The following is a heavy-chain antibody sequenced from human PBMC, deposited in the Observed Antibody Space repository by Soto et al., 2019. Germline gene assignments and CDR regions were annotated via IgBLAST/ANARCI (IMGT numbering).Heavy chain of an antibody. V-gene: IGHV4-31*03. CDR3: ARDQDSSGGPGGYYFYGMDV. D-gene: IGHD3-22*01. J-gene: IGHJ6*02. Sequence: QVQLQESGPGLVKPSQTLSLTCTVSGGSISSGGYYWSWIRQHPGKGLEWIGYIYYSGSTYYNPSRKSRVTISVDTSKNQFSLKLSSVTAADTAVYYCARDQDSSGGPGGYYFYGMDVWGQGTTVTVSS. CDR1: GGSISSGGYY. CDR2: IYYSGST.